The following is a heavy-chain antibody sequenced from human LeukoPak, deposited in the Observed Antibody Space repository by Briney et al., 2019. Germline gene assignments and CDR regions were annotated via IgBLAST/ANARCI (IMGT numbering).Heavy chain of an antibody. D-gene: IGHD2-2*01. CDR1: GGSISSSSYY. J-gene: IGHJ6*02. V-gene: IGHV4-39*02. Sequence: SETLSLSRTVSGGSISSSSYYWGWIRQSPGRGLEWIASIFYSGITYYNPSLKSRVTISADTSKNQFSLRLNSVTAADTAVYYCAREYSSTTFYYGLDVWGQGTTVTVSS. CDR3: AREYSSTTFYYGLDV. CDR2: IFYSGIT.